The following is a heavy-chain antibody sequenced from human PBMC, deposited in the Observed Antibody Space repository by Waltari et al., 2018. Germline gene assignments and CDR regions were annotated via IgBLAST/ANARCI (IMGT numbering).Heavy chain of an antibody. CDR3: AGSANAAGAGPRDY. D-gene: IGHD6-19*01. CDR2: IYTSGNT. Sequence: QVQLQESGPGLVKPSQTLSLTCTISGGSIDTASHYWNWIRQPAGEGPGWIGRIYTSGNTGYNPSLKGRVTRSVHAPENQYSLKLNSVTAADTAVYFCAGSANAAGAGPRDYWGPGMLVTVSS. CDR1: GGSIDTASHY. V-gene: IGHV4-61*02. J-gene: IGHJ4*02.